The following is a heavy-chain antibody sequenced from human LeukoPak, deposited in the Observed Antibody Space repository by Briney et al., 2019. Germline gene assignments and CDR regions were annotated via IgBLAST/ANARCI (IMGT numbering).Heavy chain of an antibody. V-gene: IGHV4-31*03. CDR1: GGSIKGGGYY. J-gene: IGHJ4*02. D-gene: IGHD3-10*01. CDR2: TYYSGST. Sequence: SQTLSLTCTVSGGSIKGGGYYWTWIRQHPGKGLEWLGYTYYSGSTYYNPSLQTRITISVDTSKNQFSLKLTSVTAADTALYYCARGPTYYYGSGSWFGDYWGQGTLVTVSS. CDR3: ARGPTYYYGSGSWFGDY.